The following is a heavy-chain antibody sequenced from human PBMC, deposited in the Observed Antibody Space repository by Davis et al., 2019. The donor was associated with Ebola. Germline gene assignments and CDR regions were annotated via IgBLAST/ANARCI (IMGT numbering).Heavy chain of an antibody. CDR3: ARGVIAARLGAAFDI. Sequence: SETLSLTCTVSGGSISSYYWSWIRQPPGKGLEWIGYIHYSGSTNYNPSLKSRVTISVDTSKNQFSLKLSSVTAADTAVYYCARGVIAARLGAAFDIWGQGTMVTVSS. D-gene: IGHD6-6*01. CDR1: GGSISSYY. CDR2: IHYSGST. J-gene: IGHJ3*02. V-gene: IGHV4-59*01.